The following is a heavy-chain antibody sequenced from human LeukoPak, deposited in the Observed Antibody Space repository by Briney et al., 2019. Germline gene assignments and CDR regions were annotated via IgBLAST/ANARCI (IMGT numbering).Heavy chain of an antibody. J-gene: IGHJ4*02. CDR1: GFTFSSYG. Sequence: KCGGSLRLSCAASGFTFSSYGMHWVRQAPGKGLEWVSSISAGSSSIYYTDSVKGRFTISRDNAKNSLYLQMNSLRAEDTAVYFCARDGIMTSSGWDFDYWGQGTLVTVSS. CDR2: ISAGSSSI. D-gene: IGHD6-19*01. V-gene: IGHV3-21*01. CDR3: ARDGIMTSSGWDFDY.